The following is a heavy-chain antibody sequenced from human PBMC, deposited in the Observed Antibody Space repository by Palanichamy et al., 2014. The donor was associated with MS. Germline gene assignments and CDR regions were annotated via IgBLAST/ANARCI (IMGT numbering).Heavy chain of an antibody. J-gene: IGHJ5*02. CDR2: INHSGST. CDR1: WVLQWLL. CDR3: ARGEIVVKGGRRHDCWFDP. V-gene: IGHV4-34*01. Sequence: VQLQQWGGRTVEAFGDPVPHLRCLWWVLQWLLLELDPPAPRKGLEWIGEINHSGSTNYNPSLKSRVTISVDTSKNQFSLKLSSVTAADTAVYYCARGEIVVKGGRRHDCWFDPWGQGTLVTVSS. D-gene: IGHD2-15*01.